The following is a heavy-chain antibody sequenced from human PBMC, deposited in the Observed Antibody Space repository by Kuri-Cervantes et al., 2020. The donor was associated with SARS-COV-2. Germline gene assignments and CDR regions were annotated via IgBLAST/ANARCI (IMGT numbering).Heavy chain of an antibody. J-gene: IGHJ3*02. CDR3: ATLLSLDAFDI. CDR2: IQDDGSNK. CDR1: GFIFSDAG. Sequence: GGSLRLSCAASGFIFSDAGMHWVRQAPGKGLECVAFIQDDGSNKYYADSVKGRFTISRDNSKYALYLQMNSLSAAATAVYYCATLLSLDAFDIWGQGTMVTVSS. V-gene: IGHV3-30*02. D-gene: IGHD3-16*02.